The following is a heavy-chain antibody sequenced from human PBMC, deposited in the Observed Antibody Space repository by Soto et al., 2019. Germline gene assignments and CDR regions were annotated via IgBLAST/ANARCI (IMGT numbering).Heavy chain of an antibody. V-gene: IGHV4-39*01. D-gene: IGHD6-13*01. CDR2: IYYSGST. CDR3: ARLRTSAGDYFDY. J-gene: IGHJ4*02. Sequence: SETLSLTCTVSGGTISSSSYYWGWIRQPPGKGLEWIGSIYYSGSTYYNPSLKSRVTISVDTSKNQFSLKLSSVTAADTAVYYCARLRTSAGDYFDYWGQGTLVTVSS. CDR1: GGTISSSSYY.